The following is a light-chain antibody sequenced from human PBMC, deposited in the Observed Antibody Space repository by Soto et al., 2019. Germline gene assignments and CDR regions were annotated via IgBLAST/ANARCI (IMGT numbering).Light chain of an antibody. CDR2: GNN. CDR3: QSYDSSLSGSYV. J-gene: IGLJ1*01. CDR1: SSNIGAGYD. V-gene: IGLV1-40*01. Sequence: QSVLTQPPSVSGAPVQRVTISCTGSSSNIGAGYDVHWYQQLPGTAPKLLIYGNNNRPSGVPDRFSGSKSGTSASLAITGLQTEDEADYYCQSYDSSLSGSYVFGNGTKVTVL.